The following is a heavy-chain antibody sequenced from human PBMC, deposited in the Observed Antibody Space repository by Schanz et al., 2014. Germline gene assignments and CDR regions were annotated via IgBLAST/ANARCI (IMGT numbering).Heavy chain of an antibody. CDR3: ARADSYYGSGSYFQRRAEAFDI. V-gene: IGHV4-4*02. CDR1: GASIESPNW. J-gene: IGHJ3*02. CDR2: IYHTGST. Sequence: QVQLQESGPGLVKPSGTLSLTCAVSGASIESPNWWSWVRQPPGKGLEWIGQIYHTGSTDFNPSLKSRVTISVDKSKNHFSLRLSSVTAADTAVYYCARADSYYGSGSYFQRRAEAFDIWGRGTMVTVSS. D-gene: IGHD3-10*01.